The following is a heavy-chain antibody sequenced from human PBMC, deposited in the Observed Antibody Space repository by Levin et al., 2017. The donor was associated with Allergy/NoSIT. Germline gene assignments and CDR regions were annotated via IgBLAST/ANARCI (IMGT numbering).Heavy chain of an antibody. CDR1: GFSLSTRGMC. Sequence: SGPTLVKTTQTLTLTCTFSGFSLSTRGMCVCWIRQTPGKALEWLALIDWDDDKYYSTSLQTRLTISRHNSNNQLVLTLTNMDPVTTATSYCARTSYYDSSGYYSGRGWLDPWGQGTLVTVSS. CDR3: ARTSYYDSSGYYSGRGWLDP. D-gene: IGHD3-22*01. J-gene: IGHJ5*02. CDR2: IDWDDDK. V-gene: IGHV2-70*13.